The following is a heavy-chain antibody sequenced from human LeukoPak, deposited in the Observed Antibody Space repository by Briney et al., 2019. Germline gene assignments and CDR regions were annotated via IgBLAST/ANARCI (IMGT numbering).Heavy chain of an antibody. Sequence: GGSLRLSCAASGFSFSSYSMNWVRQAPGKGLEWVSFISSSSTTIYYADSVKGRFTISRDNAKNTLYLQMSSLRAEDTAIYFCARDYCGGECFVDYWGQGTLVTVSS. D-gene: IGHD2-8*02. V-gene: IGHV3-48*01. CDR1: GFSFSSYS. CDR2: ISSSSTTI. CDR3: ARDYCGGECFVDY. J-gene: IGHJ4*02.